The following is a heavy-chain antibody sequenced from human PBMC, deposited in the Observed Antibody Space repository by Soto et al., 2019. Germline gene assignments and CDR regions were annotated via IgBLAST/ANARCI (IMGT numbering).Heavy chain of an antibody. D-gene: IGHD3-3*01. J-gene: IGHJ6*02. CDR1: GFTFSDYY. CDR2: ISSSSSYT. V-gene: IGHV3-11*06. CDR3: ARGYDFWSGLYGMDV. Sequence: GGSLRLSRAASGFTFSDYYMSWIRQAPGKGLEWVSYISSSSSYTNYADSVKGRFTISRDNAKNSLYLQMNSLRAEDTAVYYCARGYDFWSGLYGMDVWGQGTTVTVSS.